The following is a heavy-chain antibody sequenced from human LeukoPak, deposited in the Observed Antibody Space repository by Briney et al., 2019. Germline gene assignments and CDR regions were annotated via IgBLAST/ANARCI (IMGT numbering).Heavy chain of an antibody. V-gene: IGHV5-51*01. CDR2: IYPDDSDA. CDR3: ARGAYGSGSYYNYYGMDV. Sequence: PGESLKISCNGSGYTFATRWLAWVRQMPGRGLEWMGIIYPDDSDAIYSPSFQGQVTISADKSISTAYLQWSSLKASDSAMYYCARGAYGSGSYYNYYGMDVWGQGTTVTVSS. J-gene: IGHJ6*02. D-gene: IGHD3-10*01. CDR1: GYTFATRW.